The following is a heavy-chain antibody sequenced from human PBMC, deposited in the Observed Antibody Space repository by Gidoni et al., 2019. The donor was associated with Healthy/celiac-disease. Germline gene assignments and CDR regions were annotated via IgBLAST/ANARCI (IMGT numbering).Heavy chain of an antibody. CDR2: ISYDGSNK. CDR1: GFTFSSYG. J-gene: IGHJ6*02. V-gene: IGHV3-30*18. CDR3: AKDFSSSSTRSLYYYYGMDV. Sequence: QVQLVEPGGGVVQPGRSLRLSCAASGFTFSSYGMPWVRQAPGKGLEWVAVISYDGSNKYYADSVKGRFTISRDNSKNTLYLQMNSLRAEDTAVYYCAKDFSSSSTRSLYYYYGMDVWGQGTTVTVSS. D-gene: IGHD6-6*01.